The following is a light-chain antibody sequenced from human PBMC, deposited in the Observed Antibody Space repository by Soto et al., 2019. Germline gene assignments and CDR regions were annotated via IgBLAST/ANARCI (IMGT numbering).Light chain of an antibody. CDR2: GAS. J-gene: IGKJ4*01. CDR3: QQYNDWPLT. Sequence: EKVMTQSPATLSVSPGERATLSCRASQSVNSNLAWYQQKPGQAPRLLLYGASTRATGIPARFSGSASGTEFTLHISILQSEDSAVYYCQQYNDWPLTFGGGTKVEIK. V-gene: IGKV3-15*01. CDR1: QSVNSN.